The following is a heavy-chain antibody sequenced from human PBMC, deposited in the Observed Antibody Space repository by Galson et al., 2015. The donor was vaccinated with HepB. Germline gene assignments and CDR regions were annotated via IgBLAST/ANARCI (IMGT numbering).Heavy chain of an antibody. CDR3: ARDKKKGGAAGTFGGWFDP. CDR2: ISSSSSYT. Sequence: SLRLSCAASGFTFSDYYMSWIRQAPGKGLEWVSCISSSSSYTNYADSVKGRFTISRDNAKNSLYLQMNSLRAEDTAVYYCARDKKKGGAAGTFGGWFDPWGQGTLVTVSS. CDR1: GFTFSDYY. D-gene: IGHD6-13*01. V-gene: IGHV3-11*06. J-gene: IGHJ5*02.